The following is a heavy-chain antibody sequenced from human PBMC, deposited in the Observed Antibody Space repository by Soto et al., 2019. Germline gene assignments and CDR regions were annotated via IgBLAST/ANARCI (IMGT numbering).Heavy chain of an antibody. D-gene: IGHD2-15*01. CDR1: GGSISSSSYY. J-gene: IGHJ4*02. Sequence: QLQLQESGPGLVKPSETLSLTCTVSGGSISSSSYYWGWIRQPPGKGLEWIGSIYYSGSTYYNPSIKIRVTLSVDTSKNQFTLKLSCVTAEERAVYYCARATKRGYCSGGSGYSRQQFAYWGRGTLVTVSS. CDR3: ARATKRGYCSGGSGYSRQQFAY. V-gene: IGHV4-39*01. CDR2: IYYSGST.